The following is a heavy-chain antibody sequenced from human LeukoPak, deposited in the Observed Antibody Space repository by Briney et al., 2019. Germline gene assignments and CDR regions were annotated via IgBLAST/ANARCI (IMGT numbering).Heavy chain of an antibody. V-gene: IGHV3-21*01. Sequence: PGGSLRLSCAASGFTFSSYSMNWVRQAPGKGLEWVSSISSSSSYIYYADSVKGRFTISRDNAKNSLYLQMNSLRAEDTAVYYCATGHMVRGVTNFDYWGQGTLVTVSS. D-gene: IGHD3-10*01. CDR2: ISSSSSYI. CDR1: GFTFSSYS. CDR3: ATGHMVRGVTNFDY. J-gene: IGHJ4*02.